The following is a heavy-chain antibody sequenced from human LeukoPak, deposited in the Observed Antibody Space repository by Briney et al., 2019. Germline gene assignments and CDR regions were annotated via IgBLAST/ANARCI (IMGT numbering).Heavy chain of an antibody. CDR1: GFTFDDYG. J-gene: IGHJ5*02. Sequence: GGSLRLSCEASGFTFDDYGMHWVRQAPGKGLEWVSSISWNSASVGYVDSAKGRFTISRDNAKKTLYLQMNSLRAEDTALYYCAKDYGYSSSWYDHWGQGTLVTVSS. D-gene: IGHD6-13*01. CDR2: ISWNSASV. V-gene: IGHV3-9*01. CDR3: AKDYGYSSSWYDH.